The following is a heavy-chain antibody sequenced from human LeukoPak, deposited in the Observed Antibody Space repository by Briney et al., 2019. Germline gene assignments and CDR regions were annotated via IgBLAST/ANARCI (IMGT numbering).Heavy chain of an antibody. J-gene: IGHJ4*02. D-gene: IGHD3-9*01. Sequence: KSGGSLRLSCAAFGFTFSSYSMNWVRQAPGKGLEWVSSISSSSSYIYYADSVRGRFTISRDNAKNSLYLQMNSLRAEDTAVYYCARGLRYFDWSGRFDYWGQGTLVTVSS. V-gene: IGHV3-21*01. CDR2: ISSSSSYI. CDR3: ARGLRYFDWSGRFDY. CDR1: GFTFSSYS.